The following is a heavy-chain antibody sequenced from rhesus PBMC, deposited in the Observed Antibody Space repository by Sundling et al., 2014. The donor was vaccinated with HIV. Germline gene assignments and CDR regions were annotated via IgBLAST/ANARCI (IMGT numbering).Heavy chain of an antibody. J-gene: IGHJ6*01. CDR3: ASGEGSGISIWYGLAS. CDR2: IFGSGGMT. CDR1: GVSISGGYY. D-gene: IGHD6-25*01. V-gene: IGHV4-106*01. Sequence: QVQLQESGPGLVKPSETLSLTCTVSGVSISGGYYWSWIRQPPGKGLEWIGYIFGSGGMTYYNPSFKSRVTISTDTSKRQFSLQLNFVTAADTAVYYCASGEGSGISIWYGLASWGQGVVVAVSS.